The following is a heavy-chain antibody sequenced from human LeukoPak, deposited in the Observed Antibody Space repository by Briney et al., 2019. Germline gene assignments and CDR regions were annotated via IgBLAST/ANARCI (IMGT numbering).Heavy chain of an antibody. D-gene: IGHD2-8*01. CDR3: ARGVSGYYTIDY. Sequence: GGSLRLSCAASGFTFSSYSMNWVRQAPGKGLEWVSSISSSSSYIYYADSVKGRFTISRDNAKNSLYLQMNSLRAEDTAVYYCARGVSGYYTIDYWGQGTLVTVSS. V-gene: IGHV3-21*01. CDR1: GFTFSSYS. CDR2: ISSSSSYI. J-gene: IGHJ4*02.